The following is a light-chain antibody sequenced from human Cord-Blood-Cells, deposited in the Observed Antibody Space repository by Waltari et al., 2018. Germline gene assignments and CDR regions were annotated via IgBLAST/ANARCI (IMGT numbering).Light chain of an antibody. Sequence: QSALTQPRSVSGSPGQSVTISCTGTSSDVGGYNYVSWYQQHPGKPPNLMIYDDSKRPAGVPDRFSGSKSGSTASLTISGLQAEDEADYYCCSYAGSYTYVFGTGTKVTVL. V-gene: IGLV2-11*01. J-gene: IGLJ1*01. CDR3: CSYAGSYTYV. CDR1: SSDVGGYNY. CDR2: DDS.